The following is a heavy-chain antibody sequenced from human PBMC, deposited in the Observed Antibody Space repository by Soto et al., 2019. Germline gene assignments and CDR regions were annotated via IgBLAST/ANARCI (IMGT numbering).Heavy chain of an antibody. CDR3: ARVWGGAFDI. Sequence: SETLSLTCTVSGGSISSYYWSWIRQPPGKGLEWIGYIYYSGSTDYNPSLKSRVTISVDTSKNQFSLNLSSVTAADTAVYYCARVWGGAFDIWGQGTMVTVSS. CDR1: GGSISSYY. V-gene: IGHV4-59*01. D-gene: IGHD3-10*01. J-gene: IGHJ3*02. CDR2: IYYSGST.